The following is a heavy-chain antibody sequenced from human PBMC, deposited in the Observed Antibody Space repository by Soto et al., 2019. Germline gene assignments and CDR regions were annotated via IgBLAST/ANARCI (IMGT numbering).Heavy chain of an antibody. CDR2: ITENGGST. D-gene: IGHD3-22*01. CDR3: ARRADGSYRHVDY. J-gene: IGHJ4*02. V-gene: IGHV3-23*01. Sequence: EVQLLESGGGLVQPGGSLRLSCTASGFIFNNYAMRWVRQAPGEGLEWVSSITENGGSTYYADSVRGRFTISRDNSKNTLYSQMNSLRAEDTAVYYCARRADGSYRHVDYWGQGTLVTVSS. CDR1: GFIFNNYA.